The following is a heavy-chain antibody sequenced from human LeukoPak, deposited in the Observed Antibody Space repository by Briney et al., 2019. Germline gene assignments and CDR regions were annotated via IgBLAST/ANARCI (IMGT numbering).Heavy chain of an antibody. CDR2: FDPEDGET. Sequence: ASVKVSCKVSGYTLTELSMHWVRQAPGKGLEWMGGFDPEDGETIYAQKFQGRVTMTEDTSTDTAYMELSGLRSEDTAVYYCATGGVGARPPGDAFDIWGQGTMVTVSS. CDR1: GYTLTELS. J-gene: IGHJ3*02. CDR3: ATGGVGARPPGDAFDI. V-gene: IGHV1-24*01. D-gene: IGHD1-26*01.